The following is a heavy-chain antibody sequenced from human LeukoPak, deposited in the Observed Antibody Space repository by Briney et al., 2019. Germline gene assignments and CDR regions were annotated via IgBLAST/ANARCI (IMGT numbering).Heavy chain of an antibody. D-gene: IGHD1-26*01. CDR3: ARAIVQPTRRFDP. CDR1: GFTFSDYY. CDR2: VRNKANSYTT. V-gene: IGHV3-72*01. Sequence: GGSLRLSCAASGFTFSDYYMDWVRQAPGKGLEWVGRVRNKANSYTTEYAASVKGRFTISRDDSKNSLYLQMNSLKTEDTAVYFCARAIVQPTRRFDPWGQGTLVTVSS. J-gene: IGHJ5*02.